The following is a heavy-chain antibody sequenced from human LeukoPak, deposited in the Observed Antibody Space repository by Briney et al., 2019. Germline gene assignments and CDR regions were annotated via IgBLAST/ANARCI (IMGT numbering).Heavy chain of an antibody. V-gene: IGHV4-34*01. CDR3: ARAHMITSYYYYYYMDV. CDR1: GGSFSGYY. Sequence: PSETLSLTCAVYGGSFSGYYWSWIRQPPGKGLEWIGEINHSGSTNSNPSLKSRVTVSVDTSKNLFSLKLSSVTAADTAVYYCARAHMITSYYYYYYMDVWGKGTTVTVSS. J-gene: IGHJ6*03. D-gene: IGHD3-16*01. CDR2: INHSGST.